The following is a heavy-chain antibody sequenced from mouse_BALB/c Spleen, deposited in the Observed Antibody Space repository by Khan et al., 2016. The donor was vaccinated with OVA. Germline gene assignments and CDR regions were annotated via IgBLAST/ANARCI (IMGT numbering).Heavy chain of an antibody. J-gene: IGHJ3*01. CDR3: ARGGYSVFAY. CDR2: FFLGSGTP. V-gene: IGHV1-77*01. D-gene: IGHD1-1*01. CDR1: GYTFTDYI. Sequence: QVQLQQSVPELVNPGASLKVSCKASGYTFTDYIIDWVKQSTSQGFEWMGDFFLGSGTPYYNEKFKDKATLTADKSSNTAYMQLSSLTSEDSAVYFCARGGYSVFAYWGQGTLVTVSA.